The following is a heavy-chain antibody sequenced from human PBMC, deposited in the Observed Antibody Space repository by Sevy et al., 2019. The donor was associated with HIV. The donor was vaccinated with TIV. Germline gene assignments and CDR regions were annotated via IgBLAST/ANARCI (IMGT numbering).Heavy chain of an antibody. CDR1: GFTVSSNY. D-gene: IGHD3-3*01. V-gene: IGHV3-53*01. J-gene: IGHJ6*02. CDR2: IYSGGTT. Sequence: GGSLRLSCAASGFTVSSNYMSWVRQAPGKGLEWVSVIYSGGTTYYAGSVKGRFTISRDNSKNTPYLQMNNLRAEDTAVYYCAREREFTIFGVLIEYGMDVWGQGTTVTVSS. CDR3: AREREFTIFGVLIEYGMDV.